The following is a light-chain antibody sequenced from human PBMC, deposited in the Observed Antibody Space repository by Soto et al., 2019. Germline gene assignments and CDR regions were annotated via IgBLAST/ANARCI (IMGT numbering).Light chain of an antibody. J-gene: IGLJ1*01. V-gene: IGLV2-14*01. CDR1: SSDVGGYNY. CDR2: EVS. Sequence: QSSLTNPASVSGSPGQSITISCTGTSSDVGGYNYVSWYQQHPGKAPKLMIYEVSDRPSGVSNRFSGSKSGNTASLTISGLQAEDAADYYCSSYTITSTYVFGTGTKVTVL. CDR3: SSYTITSTYV.